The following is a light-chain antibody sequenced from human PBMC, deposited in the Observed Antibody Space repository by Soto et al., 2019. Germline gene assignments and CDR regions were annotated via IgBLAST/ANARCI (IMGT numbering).Light chain of an antibody. V-gene: IGKV3-20*01. J-gene: IGKJ2*03. CDR3: QQYGNPPPYS. CDR2: GAS. Sequence: EIVLTQSPGTLSLSPGERATLSCRASQSVSRSLLAWYQQKPGQAPRLLIYGASTRAPGIADRFSGSGSGTHFALTISRLEPEDFAVYYCQQYGNPPPYSFGQGTKLEIK. CDR1: QSVSRSL.